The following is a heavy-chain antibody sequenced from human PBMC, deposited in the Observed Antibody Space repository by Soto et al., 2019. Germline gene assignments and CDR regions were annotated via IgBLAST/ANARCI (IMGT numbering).Heavy chain of an antibody. CDR3: VRGGHVVVVTAALDS. CDR1: GDTFTDYY. V-gene: IGHV1-46*01. Sequence: QVQLVQSGAEVKKPGASVKVSCKASGDTFTDYYIHWVRQAPGQGLEWMGTVNPSGGHTTYAQHFLGRMTITRATSTWTLSTGLTSMTSWDTAIYYCVRGGHVVVVTAALDSWGQGTLVTVSS. D-gene: IGHD2-21*02. CDR2: VNPSGGHT. J-gene: IGHJ4*02.